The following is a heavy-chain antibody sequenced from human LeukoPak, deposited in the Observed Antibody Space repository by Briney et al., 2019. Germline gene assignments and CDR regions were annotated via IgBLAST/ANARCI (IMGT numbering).Heavy chain of an antibody. J-gene: IGHJ2*01. CDR2: IWYDGSNK. D-gene: IGHD2-2*01. V-gene: IGHV3-33*01. CDR1: GFTFSSYG. Sequence: GRSLRLSCAASGFTFSSYGMHWVRQAPGKGLEWVAVIWYDGSNKYYADSVKGRFTISRDNSKNTLYLQMNSLRAEDTAVYYCARDGCSSTSCYFWYFDLWGRGTLVTVSS. CDR3: ARDGCSSTSCYFWYFDL.